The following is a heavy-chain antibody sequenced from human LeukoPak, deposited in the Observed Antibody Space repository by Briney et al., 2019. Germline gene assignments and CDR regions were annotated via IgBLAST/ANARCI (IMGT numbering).Heavy chain of an antibody. CDR1: GYTFTSYY. V-gene: IGHV1-2*02. CDR3: ARGTKPSFLKGLRTGDRGYFDY. D-gene: IGHD1-1*01. J-gene: IGHJ4*02. CDR2: INPNTGGT. Sequence: ASVKVSCKASGYTFTSYYIHWVRQAPGQGLEWMGWINPNTGGTNYAQRFQGRITITWDTSISTGYMELSTLRSDDTAVFYCARGTKPSFLKGLRTGDRGYFDYWGQGTLFTVSS.